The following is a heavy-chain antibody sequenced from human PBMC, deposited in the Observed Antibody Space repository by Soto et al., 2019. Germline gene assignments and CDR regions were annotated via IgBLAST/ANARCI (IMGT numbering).Heavy chain of an antibody. CDR2: IYYSGST. V-gene: IGHV4-30-4*01. D-gene: IGHD3-3*01. CDR3: ARTTYFAFWLGYYGYGMDV. J-gene: IGHJ6*02. CDR1: GGSISSGDYY. Sequence: QVQLQESGPGLVKPSQTLSLTCTVSGGSISSGDYYWSWIRQPPGKGLEWIGYIYYSGSTYYNPSLKSRATLSVYPSTNQFSLKLSSVTAADTAVYYCARTTYFAFWLGYYGYGMDVWGQGTTVTVSS.